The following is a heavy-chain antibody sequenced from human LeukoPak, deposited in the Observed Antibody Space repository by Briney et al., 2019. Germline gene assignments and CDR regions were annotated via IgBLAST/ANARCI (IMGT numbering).Heavy chain of an antibody. Sequence: ASVKVSCKASGYRFTGYYIHWLRQAPGQGLEWMGWINPHSGDTNYLLQFQGRVTMTRDTSITPAYMELTKLTSDDTTVYYCARVWESVRLKVYYMDAWGKGTTVAVSS. D-gene: IGHD3-10*02. J-gene: IGHJ6*03. CDR2: INPHSGDT. V-gene: IGHV1-2*02. CDR3: ARVWESVRLKVYYMDA. CDR1: GYRFTGYY.